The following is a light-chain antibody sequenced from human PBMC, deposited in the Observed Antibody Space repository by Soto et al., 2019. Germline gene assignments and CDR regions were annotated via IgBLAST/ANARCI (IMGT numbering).Light chain of an antibody. CDR2: DAS. CDR3: QQYNSYSLTWT. J-gene: IGKJ1*01. CDR1: QSISSW. V-gene: IGKV1-5*01. Sequence: DIQMTQSPSTLSASVGDRVTITCRASQSISSWLAWYQQKPGKAPKLLIYDASSLESGVPSRFIGSGSGTEFTLTISILQPDDFATYYCQQYNSYSLTWTFGQGTKVAIK.